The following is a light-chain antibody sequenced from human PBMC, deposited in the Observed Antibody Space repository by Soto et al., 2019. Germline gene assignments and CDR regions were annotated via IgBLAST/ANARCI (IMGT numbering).Light chain of an antibody. J-gene: IGKJ1*01. CDR1: QSASTF. V-gene: IGKV1-5*01. Sequence: IQMTQSPSTLSASLGYRVTITCRASQSASTFLAWYQQKPGQAPKLLIYDASTLQSGVPSRFSASGSGTEFALPISGLQPDDFAVYYCQQYNRYAVTFGQGTKVDI. CDR3: QQYNRYAVT. CDR2: DAS.